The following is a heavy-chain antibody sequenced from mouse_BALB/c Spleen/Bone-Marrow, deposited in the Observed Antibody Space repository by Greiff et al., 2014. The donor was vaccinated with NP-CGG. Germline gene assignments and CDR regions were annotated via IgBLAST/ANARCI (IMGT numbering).Heavy chain of an antibody. D-gene: IGHD6-2*01. J-gene: IGHJ4*01. CDR2: IYPGNVNT. CDR1: GYTFTSYY. V-gene: IGHV1S56*01. CDR3: ARSLSRYAMDY. Sequence: QVQLQQSGPELVKPGASVRISCKASGYTFTSYYIHWVKQRPEQGLEWIGWIYPGNVNTKYNEKFKGKATLTADKSSSTAYMQLSSLTSEDSAVYFCARSLSRYAMDYWGQGTSVTVSS.